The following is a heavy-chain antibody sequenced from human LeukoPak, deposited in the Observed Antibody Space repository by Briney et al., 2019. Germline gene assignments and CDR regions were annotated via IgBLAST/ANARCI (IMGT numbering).Heavy chain of an antibody. J-gene: IGHJ6*02. Sequence: PGGSLSLSCATSGLTLGGYGVKWVGQAAGKKIEWVSFIRSKAYGGTTEYAASVKGTFTISRDHSKSIAYLQMNSLKTDDTAVYYCGAYYYYYLMVVWGQGTTVTVSS. CDR3: GAYYYYYLMVV. CDR1: GLTLGGYG. V-gene: IGHV3-49*04. CDR2: IRSKAYGGTT.